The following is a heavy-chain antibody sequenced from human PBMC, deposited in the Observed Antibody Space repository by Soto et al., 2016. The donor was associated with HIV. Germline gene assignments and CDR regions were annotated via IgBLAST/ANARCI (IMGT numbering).Heavy chain of an antibody. CDR3: ARGLYDGTGHSIDAFEI. D-gene: IGHD3-22*01. V-gene: IGHV3-66*01. CDR2: IYSSGST. J-gene: IGHJ3*02. Sequence: EVQLVESGEAWSSLGSLRLSCAASGFTVSQNYMTWVRQAPGKGLEWVSVIYSSGSTYYVDSVKGRFTVSKDNSKNTVFLQMKSLRVEDTAVYYCARGLYDGTGHSIDAFEIMGQGTMVTVSS. CDR1: GFTVSQNY.